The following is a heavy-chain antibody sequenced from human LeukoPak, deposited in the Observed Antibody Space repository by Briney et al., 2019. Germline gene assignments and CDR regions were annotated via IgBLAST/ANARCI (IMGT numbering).Heavy chain of an antibody. J-gene: IGHJ3*02. CDR1: GYTFTIYA. CDR2: INTNTGNP. V-gene: IGHV7-4-1*02. CDR3: AGEWGGGSIAAAVTGAFDI. D-gene: IGHD6-13*01. Sequence: ASVKVSCKASGYTFTIYAMNWVRQAPGQGLEWMGWINTNTGNPTYAQGFTGRFVFSLDTSVSTAYLQISSLKAEDTAVYYCAGEWGGGSIAAAVTGAFDIWGQGTMVTVSS.